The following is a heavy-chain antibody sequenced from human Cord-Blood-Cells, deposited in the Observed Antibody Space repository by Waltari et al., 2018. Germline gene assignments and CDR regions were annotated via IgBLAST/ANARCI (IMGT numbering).Heavy chain of an antibody. CDR1: GGSISSSSYY. J-gene: IGHJ3*02. V-gene: IGHV4-39*01. D-gene: IGHD2-21*01. CDR2: IYYSGST. CDR3: ARVVIDDAFDI. Sequence: QLQLQESGPGLVKPSETLSRTCTVSGGSISSSSYYWGWIRQPPGKGLEWIGSIYYSGSTYYNPSLKSRVTISVDTSKNQFSLKLSSVTAADTAVYYCARVVIDDAFDIWGQGTMVTVSS.